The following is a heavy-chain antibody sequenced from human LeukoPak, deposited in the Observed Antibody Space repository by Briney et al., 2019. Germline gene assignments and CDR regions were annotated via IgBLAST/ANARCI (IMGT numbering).Heavy chain of an antibody. D-gene: IGHD1-26*01. CDR1: GFTFSSYA. CDR3: AKGGSYYASDFDY. V-gene: IGHV3-30*04. J-gene: IGHJ4*02. CDR2: ISYDGSNK. Sequence: GGSLRLSCAASGFTFSSYAMHWVRQAPGKGLEWVAVISYDGSNKYYADSVKGRFTISRDNSKNTLYLQMNSLRAEDTAVYYCAKGGSYYASDFDYWGQGTLVTVSS.